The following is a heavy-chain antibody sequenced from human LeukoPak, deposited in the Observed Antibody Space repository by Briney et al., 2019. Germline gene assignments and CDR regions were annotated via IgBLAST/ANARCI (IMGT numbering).Heavy chain of an antibody. Sequence: GGSLRVSCAASGFILSNYWMHWVRQAPGKGLMWVSQISPDGSQTFYADSVKGRFTISRDNAKNTLFLQMDSLRAEDTALYYCVRSLRSADFWGQGTLVTVSS. CDR2: ISPDGSQT. J-gene: IGHJ4*02. V-gene: IGHV3-74*01. CDR3: VRSLRSADF. CDR1: GFILSNYW.